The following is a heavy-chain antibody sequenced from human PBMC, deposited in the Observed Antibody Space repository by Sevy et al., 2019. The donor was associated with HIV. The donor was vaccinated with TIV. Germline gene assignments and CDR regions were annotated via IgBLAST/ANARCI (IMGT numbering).Heavy chain of an antibody. CDR2: ILYDGSNK. CDR1: GFTFTEFV. J-gene: IGHJ5*02. D-gene: IGHD6-19*01. V-gene: IGHV3-30-3*01. CDR3: ARSAVAGIEAWFDP. Sequence: GGSLRLSCAASGFTFTEFVMSWVRQAPGKGLEWVAVILYDGSNKYYADSVKGRFTISRDNSKNTLDLEMNSLRPEDTAVYYCARSAVAGIEAWFDPWGLGTLVTVSS.